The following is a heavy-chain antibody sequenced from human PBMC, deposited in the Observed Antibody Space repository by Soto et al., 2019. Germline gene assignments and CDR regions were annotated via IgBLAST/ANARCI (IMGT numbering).Heavy chain of an antibody. D-gene: IGHD3-22*01. CDR3: AKAVSIYSSGPFDAFDI. CDR1: GFTFSSYG. Sequence: PGGSLRLSCAASGFTFSSYGMHWVRQAPGKGLEWVAVIWYDGSNKYYADSVKGRFTISRDNSKNTLYLQMNSLRAEDTAVYYCAKAVSIYSSGPFDAFDIWGQGTMVTVSS. CDR2: IWYDGSNK. V-gene: IGHV3-33*06. J-gene: IGHJ3*02.